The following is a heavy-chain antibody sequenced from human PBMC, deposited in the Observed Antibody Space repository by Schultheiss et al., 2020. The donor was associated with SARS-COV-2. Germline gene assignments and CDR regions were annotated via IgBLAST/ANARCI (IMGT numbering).Heavy chain of an antibody. CDR2: IDPNSGGT. D-gene: IGHD5-24*01. V-gene: IGHV1-2*02. CDR3: ARDERWLQFVYFQH. J-gene: IGHJ1*01. CDR1: GYKFSDFY. Sequence: ASVKVSCKASGYKFSDFYIHWVRQAPGQGLEWVGWIDPNSGGTNYAQKFRGRVTMTRDTSISTAYMELSRLRSDDTAVYYCARDERWLQFVYFQHWGQGTLVTVSS.